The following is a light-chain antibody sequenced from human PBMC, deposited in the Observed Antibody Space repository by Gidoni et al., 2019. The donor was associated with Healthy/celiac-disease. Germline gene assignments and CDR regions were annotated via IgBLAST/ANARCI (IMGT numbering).Light chain of an antibody. CDR1: QSVSSSY. CDR2: GAS. V-gene: IGKV3-20*01. Sequence: EIVLTQSPGTLSLSPGERATLSCRASQSVSSSYLAWYQQKPGQAPRLLIYGASSRATGIPDRFSGSGSGTDFTLTMSRLEPEDFAVYYCQQYGSSPPEYTFGQXTKLEIK. J-gene: IGKJ2*01. CDR3: QQYGSSPPEYT.